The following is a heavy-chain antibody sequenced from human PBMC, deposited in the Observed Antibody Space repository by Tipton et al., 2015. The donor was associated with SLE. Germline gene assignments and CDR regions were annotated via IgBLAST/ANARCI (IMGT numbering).Heavy chain of an antibody. Sequence: TLSLTCAVYGGSFSGYYWSWIRQPPGKGLEWIGYIYYSGSTNYNPSLKSRVTISVDTSKNQYSLKLSSVTAADTAVYYCARGWAFSSTWSYFDLWGRGTLVTVSS. J-gene: IGHJ2*01. CDR2: IYYSGST. V-gene: IGHV4-59*08. CDR1: GGSFSGYY. CDR3: ARGWAFSSTWSYFDL. D-gene: IGHD6-13*01.